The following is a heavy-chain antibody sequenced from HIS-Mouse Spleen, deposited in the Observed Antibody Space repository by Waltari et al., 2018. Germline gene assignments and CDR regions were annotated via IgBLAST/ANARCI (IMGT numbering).Heavy chain of an antibody. CDR3: ARGAGVLLHFDY. D-gene: IGHD3-10*01. V-gene: IGHV1-46*01. Sequence: QVQLVQSGAEVKKPGASVKVYCKASGYTFTSSYMPWVRQAPGQGREWMGIINPSGGSTSYAQKFQGRVTMTRDTSTSTVYMELSSLRSEDTAVYYCARGAGVLLHFDYWGQGTLVTVSS. CDR2: INPSGGST. J-gene: IGHJ4*02. CDR1: GYTFTSSY.